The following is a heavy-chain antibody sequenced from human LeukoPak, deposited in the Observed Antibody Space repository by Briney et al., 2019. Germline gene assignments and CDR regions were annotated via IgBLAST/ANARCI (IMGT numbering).Heavy chain of an antibody. D-gene: IGHD6-13*01. CDR2: IYPGDSST. J-gene: IGHJ4*02. Sequence: GESLKISFKGSGYSFNNYWIAWVREMPGKGLEWMGIIYPGDSSTRYSPSFQGQVTISADKSISTAYLQWSSLKASDTAMFYCARRAASGTSFDYWGQGTLVTVSS. CDR3: ARRAASGTSFDY. CDR1: GYSFNNYW. V-gene: IGHV5-51*01.